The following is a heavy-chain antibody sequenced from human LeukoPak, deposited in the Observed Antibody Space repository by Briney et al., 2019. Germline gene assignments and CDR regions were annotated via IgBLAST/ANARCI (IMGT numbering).Heavy chain of an antibody. V-gene: IGHV3-53*01. CDR1: GFIVSGDF. CDR3: ASRPRDAAALDY. CDR2: IYSDGST. Sequence: PGGSLRLSCAASGFIVSGDFMSWVRQAPGKGQEWVSVIYSDGSTYYADSVKGRFTISRDNSKNTLDLQMTGLRAEDTAVYYCASRPRDAAALDYWGQGTLVTVSS. D-gene: IGHD6-13*01. J-gene: IGHJ4*02.